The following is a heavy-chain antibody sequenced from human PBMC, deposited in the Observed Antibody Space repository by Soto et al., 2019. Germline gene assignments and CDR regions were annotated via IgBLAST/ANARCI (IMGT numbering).Heavy chain of an antibody. J-gene: IGHJ4*02. D-gene: IGHD5-18*01. CDR2: IYYSGST. CDR1: GGSISSGGYY. V-gene: IGHV4-31*03. CDR3: ARGRWIQLSSPYFDY. Sequence: QVQLQESGPGLVKPSQTLSLTCTVSGGSISSGGYYWSWIRQHPGKGLEWIGYIYYSGSTYYNPSLKSRVTISVDTSKNQFSLKLSSVTAADTAVYYCARGRWIQLSSPYFDYWGQGTLVTVSS.